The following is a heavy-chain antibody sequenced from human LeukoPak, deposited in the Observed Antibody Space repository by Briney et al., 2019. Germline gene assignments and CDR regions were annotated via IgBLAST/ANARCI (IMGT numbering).Heavy chain of an antibody. CDR1: GFTFSSYS. J-gene: IGHJ5*02. CDR3: ARGRIVATTMFDP. D-gene: IGHD5-12*01. CDR2: ISNSNSYI. V-gene: IGHV3-21*01. Sequence: TGGSLRLSCAASGFTFSSYSMNWVRQAPGKGLEWVSSISNSNSYIYYADSVKGRFPTSRDNAKNSLYLQMNSLRAEDTAVYYCARGRIVATTMFDPWGQGTLVTVSS.